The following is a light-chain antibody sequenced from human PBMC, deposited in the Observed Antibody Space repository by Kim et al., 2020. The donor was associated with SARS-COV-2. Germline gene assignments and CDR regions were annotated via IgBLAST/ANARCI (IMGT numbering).Light chain of an antibody. V-gene: IGLV2-14*03. CDR1: SSDVDAYDS. J-gene: IGLJ2*01. CDR2: DVS. CDR3: SSYTTSSTLV. Sequence: GQSITISCTGTSSDVDAYDSVSWYQQHPGKAPKVMIFDVSNRPSGVSNRFSGSKSGNTASLTVSGLQADDEADYYCSSYTTSSTLVFGGGTQLTVL.